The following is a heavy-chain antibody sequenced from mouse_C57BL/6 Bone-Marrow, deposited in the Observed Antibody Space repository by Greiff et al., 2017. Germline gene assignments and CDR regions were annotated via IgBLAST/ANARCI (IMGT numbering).Heavy chain of an antibody. J-gene: IGHJ2*01. CDR1: GYTFTSYW. CDR3: ARAADLYYFDY. V-gene: IGHV1-61*01. Sequence: QVQLQQPGAELVRPGSSVKMSCKASGYTFTSYWMDWVKQRPGKGLEWIGNIYPSDSETHYNQQFKDKATLTVDKSSSPAYMQLSSLTSEDSAVYYCARAADLYYFDYWGQGTTLTVSS. D-gene: IGHD6-1*01. CDR2: IYPSDSET.